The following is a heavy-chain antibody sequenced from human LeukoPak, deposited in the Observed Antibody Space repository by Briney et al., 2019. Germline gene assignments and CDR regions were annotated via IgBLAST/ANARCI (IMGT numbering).Heavy chain of an antibody. J-gene: IGHJ4*02. CDR1: GFTFSSYW. D-gene: IGHD2-15*01. CDR2: INHNGNVN. CDR3: AKDRGYCSGGSCYFDY. Sequence: GGSLRLSCAASGFTFSSYWMNWARQAPGKGLEWVASINHNGNVNYYVDSVKGRFTISRDNSKNTLYLQMNSLRAEDTAVYYCAKDRGYCSGGSCYFDYWGQGTLVTVSS. V-gene: IGHV3-7*03.